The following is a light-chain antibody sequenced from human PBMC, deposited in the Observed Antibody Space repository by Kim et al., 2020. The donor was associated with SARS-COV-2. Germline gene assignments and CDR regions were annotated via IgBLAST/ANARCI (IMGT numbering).Light chain of an antibody. CDR2: EAT. CDR1: QGVSRW. J-gene: IGKJ1*01. V-gene: IGKV1-5*03. CDR3: QQYHAYAT. Sequence: SASVGDRVALTCRASQGVSRWLAWYQQKRGKAPKLLIYEATTLESGVPSRFSGSGSGTEFTLTIGSLQPADFATYYCQQYHAYATFGQGTKVDIK.